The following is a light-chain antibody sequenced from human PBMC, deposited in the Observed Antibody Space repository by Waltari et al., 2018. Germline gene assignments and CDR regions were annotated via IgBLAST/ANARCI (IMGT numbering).Light chain of an antibody. Sequence: QSVLTQPPSASGTPGQRVTISCSGSSSNIGSNTVNWYQQLPGTAPRLLICSNKQPPSGVPDRFSGSKSGTSASLAISGLQSEDEADYYCAAWDDSLNGYVFGTGTKVTVL. J-gene: IGLJ6*01. CDR1: SSNIGSNT. V-gene: IGLV1-44*01. CDR3: AAWDDSLNGYV. CDR2: SNK.